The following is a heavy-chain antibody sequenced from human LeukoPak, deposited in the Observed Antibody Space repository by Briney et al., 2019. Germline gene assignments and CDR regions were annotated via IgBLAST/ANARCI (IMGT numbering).Heavy chain of an antibody. Sequence: SETLSLTCTVSGDTISGFSWSWIRQPAGKGLEWIGRIYSSGSTNYSPPLRSRVTMSVDTKNQFSLKVNSVTAADTAVYYCARDRAGFFDHWGQETLVTVSS. CDR3: ARDRAGFFDH. CDR2: IYSSGST. V-gene: IGHV4-4*07. D-gene: IGHD6-13*01. J-gene: IGHJ4*02. CDR1: GDTISGFS.